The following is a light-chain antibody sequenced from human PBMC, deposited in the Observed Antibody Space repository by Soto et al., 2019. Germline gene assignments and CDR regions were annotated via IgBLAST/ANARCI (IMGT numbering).Light chain of an antibody. CDR1: QGISNY. CDR2: GVY. Sequence: DIQMTQSPSAVSAFVGDRVTITCRASQGISNYLAWFQQKPGRVPQRLIYGVYSLQSGVPSRFSGSGSGTEFTLTISSLQPEDFATYYCLQYHSYPSTFGQGTKLEIE. CDR3: LQYHSYPST. J-gene: IGKJ2*01. V-gene: IGKV1-17*03.